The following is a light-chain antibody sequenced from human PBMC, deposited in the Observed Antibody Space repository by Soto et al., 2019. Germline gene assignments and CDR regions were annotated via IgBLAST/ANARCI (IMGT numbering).Light chain of an antibody. CDR3: QQYDTYYT. CDR2: DVS. Sequence: DIQMTQSAATLSASFGDRVTITCRASQSISNWLAWYQQKPGKAPTLLIYDVSRLESGVPSRFSGSASGTEFTLTINSLKPDDFATYYCQQYDTYYTFGQGTKVDIK. CDR1: QSISNW. J-gene: IGKJ2*01. V-gene: IGKV1-5*01.